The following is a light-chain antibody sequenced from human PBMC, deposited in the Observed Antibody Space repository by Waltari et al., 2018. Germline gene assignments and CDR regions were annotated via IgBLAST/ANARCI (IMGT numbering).Light chain of an antibody. CDR2: LNSDGSH. V-gene: IGLV4-69*01. CDR3: QTWGAGVVV. CDR1: SAHSHYD. Sequence: QLVLTQSPSASASLGASIKLTCTLSSAHSHYDVAWHQQQPEKGPLYLMRLNSDGSHSRGDGIPDRFSGSASGAARYLTISGLQSDDDADYDCQTWGAGVVVFGGGTKLTVL. J-gene: IGLJ2*01.